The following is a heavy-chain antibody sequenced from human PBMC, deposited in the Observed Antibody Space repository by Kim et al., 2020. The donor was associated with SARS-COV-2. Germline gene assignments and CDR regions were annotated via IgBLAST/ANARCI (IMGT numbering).Heavy chain of an antibody. J-gene: IGHJ5*02. V-gene: IGHV3-23*01. D-gene: IGHD3-9*01. CDR3: AKDGYFDWLSQNWFDP. Sequence: SVKGRFTISRDNSKNTLYLQMNSLRAEDTAVYYCAKDGYFDWLSQNWFDPWGQGTLVTVSS.